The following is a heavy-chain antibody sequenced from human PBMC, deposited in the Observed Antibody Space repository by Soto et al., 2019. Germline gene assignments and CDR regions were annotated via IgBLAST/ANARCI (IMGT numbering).Heavy chain of an antibody. D-gene: IGHD6-19*01. J-gene: IGHJ4*02. CDR1: GFTFVRHA. CDR2: VAGIGTPT. Sequence: GGSLRLSCAASGFTFVRHAMNWVRQVPGKGLEWVSAVAGIGTPTYYADSVKGRFTISRDNSKNTVYLQMNSLRAEDTALYYCAKVTYDSGWVFDDWGQGTLVTVSS. V-gene: IGHV3-23*01. CDR3: AKVTYDSGWVFDD.